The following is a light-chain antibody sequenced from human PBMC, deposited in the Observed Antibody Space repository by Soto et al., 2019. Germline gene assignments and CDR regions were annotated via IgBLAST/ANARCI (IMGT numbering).Light chain of an antibody. J-gene: IGKJ1*01. CDR2: DAS. Sequence: EIVLTQSPATLSLSPGVRATLSCRASQSVKSYLAWYQQKPGQAPRLLIYDASNRATGIPARFSGSGSGTDFTLTISSLEPEDFAVYYCQQRSNWLWTFGQGTKVEIK. CDR3: QQRSNWLWT. V-gene: IGKV3-11*01. CDR1: QSVKSY.